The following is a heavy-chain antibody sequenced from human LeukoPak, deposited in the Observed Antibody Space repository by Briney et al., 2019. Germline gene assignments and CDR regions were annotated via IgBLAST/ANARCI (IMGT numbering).Heavy chain of an antibody. CDR3: ARGGDILTGGNYDY. V-gene: IGHV1-69*04. D-gene: IGHD3-9*01. CDR1: VGTFSSYA. Sequence: SVKVSCKASVGTFSSYAISWVRQAPGQGLEWMGRIIPILGIANYAQKFQGRVTITADKSTSTAYMELSSLRSEDTAVYYCARGGDILTGGNYDYWGQGTLVTVSS. CDR2: IIPILGIA. J-gene: IGHJ4*02.